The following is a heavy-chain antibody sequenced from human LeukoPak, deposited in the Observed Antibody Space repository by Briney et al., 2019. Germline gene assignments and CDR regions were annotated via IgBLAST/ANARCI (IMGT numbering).Heavy chain of an antibody. CDR1: GYTFTGYY. CDR2: INPNSGGT. CDR3: ARDEPYDYTLFREMATTYDDY. J-gene: IGHJ4*02. D-gene: IGHD5-24*01. V-gene: IGHV1-2*02. Sequence: ASVKVSCKASGYTFTGYYMHWVRQAPGQGLEWMGWINPNSGGTNYAQKFQGRVTMTRDTSISTAYMELSRLRSDDTAVYYCARDEPYDYTLFREMATTYDDYWGQGTLVTVSS.